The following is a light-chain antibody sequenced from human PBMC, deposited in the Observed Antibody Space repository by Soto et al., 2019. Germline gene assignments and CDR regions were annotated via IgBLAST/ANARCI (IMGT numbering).Light chain of an antibody. CDR3: QQSYSTPIT. V-gene: IGKV1-39*01. CDR2: AAS. J-gene: IGKJ5*01. Sequence: DNPMTQSPSSPSASVGDRVTITCRASQSISSYLNWYQQKPGKAPKFLIYAASSLQSGVPSRFSGSGSGTDFTLTISSLQPEDFATYYCQQSYSTPITFGQGTRLEI. CDR1: QSISSY.